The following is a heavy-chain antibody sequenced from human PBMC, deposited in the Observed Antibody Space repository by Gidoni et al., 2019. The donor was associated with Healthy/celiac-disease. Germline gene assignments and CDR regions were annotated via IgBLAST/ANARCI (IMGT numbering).Heavy chain of an antibody. CDR2: ISGSGGST. D-gene: IGHD6-13*01. J-gene: IGHJ4*02. V-gene: IGHV3-23*01. Sequence: EVQLLESGGGLVQPGGSLRLSCAASGFTFSSYAMSWVRQAPGKGLEWVSAISGSGGSTYYADSVKGRFTISRDNSKNTLYLQMNSLRAEDTAVYYCAKMKPRMAAAGTYWDYWGQGTLVTVSS. CDR1: GFTFSSYA. CDR3: AKMKPRMAAAGTYWDY.